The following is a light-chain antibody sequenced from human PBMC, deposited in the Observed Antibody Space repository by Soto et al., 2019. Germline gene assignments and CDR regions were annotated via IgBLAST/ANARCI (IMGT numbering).Light chain of an antibody. CDR3: QSYDISLSASSPSWV. J-gene: IGLJ3*02. Sequence: SVLTQPPSVSGAPGQRVTISCTGSSSNIGAGFDVHWYQQFPGTAPQLIIYGNNNRPSGVPDRFSGSKSGTSASLAITGLPAEDEADYYCQSYDISLSASSPSWVFGGGTKLTVL. CDR1: SSNIGAGFD. CDR2: GNN. V-gene: IGLV1-40*01.